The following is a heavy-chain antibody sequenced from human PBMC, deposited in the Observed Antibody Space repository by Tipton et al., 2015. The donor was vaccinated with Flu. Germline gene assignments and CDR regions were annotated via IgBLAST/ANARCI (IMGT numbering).Heavy chain of an antibody. CDR3: AREGRREQLALDY. V-gene: IGHV4-39*07. CDR1: GGSISSSSYY. J-gene: IGHJ4*02. Sequence: TLSLTCTVSGGSISSSSYYWGWIRQPPGKGLEWIGSIYYSGSTYYNPSLKSRVTISVDTSKNQFSLKLSSETAADTAVYYCAREGRREQLALDYWGQGTLVTVSS. CDR2: IYYSGST. D-gene: IGHD6-6*01.